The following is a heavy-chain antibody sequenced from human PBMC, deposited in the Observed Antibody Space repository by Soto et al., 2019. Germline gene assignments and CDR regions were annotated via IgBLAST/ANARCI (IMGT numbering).Heavy chain of an antibody. CDR3: AKDSWYTEYYFDY. Sequence: GGSLRLSCAASGFTFDDYAMHWVRQAPGKGLEWVSGISWNSGSIGYADSVKGRFTISRDNAKNSLYLQMNSLRAEDTALYYCAKDSWYTEYYFDYWGQGTLVTVSS. CDR1: GFTFDDYA. CDR2: ISWNSGSI. V-gene: IGHV3-9*01. J-gene: IGHJ4*02. D-gene: IGHD1-1*01.